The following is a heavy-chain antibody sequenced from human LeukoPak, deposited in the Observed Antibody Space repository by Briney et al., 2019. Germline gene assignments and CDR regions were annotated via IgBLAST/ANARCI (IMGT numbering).Heavy chain of an antibody. V-gene: IGHV1-69*05. CDR1: GGTFSSYA. CDR2: IIPIFGTE. J-gene: IGHJ5*01. D-gene: IGHD4-11*01. Sequence: SVKVSCKASGGTFSSYAISWVRQAPGQGLEWMGGIIPIFGTENNPQKFQGRVTITTDESTSTAYMELSRLTSEDTAVYYCVRVVDYMPPNGFDSWCQGKLATVSS. CDR3: VRVVDYMPPNGFDS.